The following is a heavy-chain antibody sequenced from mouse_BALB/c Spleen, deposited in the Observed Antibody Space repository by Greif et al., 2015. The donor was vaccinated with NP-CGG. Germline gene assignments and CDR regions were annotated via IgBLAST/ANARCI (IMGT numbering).Heavy chain of an antibody. CDR3: VRQYYGSRDWYFDV. CDR1: GFTFNTYA. CDR2: IRSKSNNYAT. Sequence: EVHLVESGGGLVQPKGSLKLSCAASGFTFNTYAMNWVRLAPGKGLEWVARIRSKSNNYATYYADSVKDRFTISRDDSQSMLYLQMNNLKTEDTAMYYCVRQYYGSRDWYFDVWGAGTTVTVSS. V-gene: IGHV10-1*02. J-gene: IGHJ1*01. D-gene: IGHD1-1*01.